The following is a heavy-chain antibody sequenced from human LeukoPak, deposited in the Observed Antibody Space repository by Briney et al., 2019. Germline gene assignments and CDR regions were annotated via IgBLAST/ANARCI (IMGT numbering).Heavy chain of an antibody. CDR3: ARDEIGGSFEY. J-gene: IGHJ4*02. Sequence: GGSLRLSCAASGFTFSSHWMSWVRQAPGKGLEWVANIKEDGSEKNYVDSVKGRFTISRDNAEKSLYLQMNSLRAEDTAVYYCARDEIGGSFEYWGQGTQVTVSS. CDR2: IKEDGSEK. D-gene: IGHD1-26*01. CDR1: GFTFSSHW. V-gene: IGHV3-7*01.